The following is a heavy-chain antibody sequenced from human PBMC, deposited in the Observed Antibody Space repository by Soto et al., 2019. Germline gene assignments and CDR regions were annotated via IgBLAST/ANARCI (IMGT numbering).Heavy chain of an antibody. Sequence: PSETLSLTCAVYGGSFSGYYWSWIRQPPGKGLEWIGEIDHSGSTNYNPSLKSRVTISVDTSKNQFSLKLSSVTAADTAVYYCARVTMVRGVIRIGGYDPWGQGTLVTVPS. V-gene: IGHV4-34*01. J-gene: IGHJ5*02. CDR1: GGSFSGYY. CDR2: IDHSGST. CDR3: ARVTMVRGVIRIGGYDP. D-gene: IGHD3-10*01.